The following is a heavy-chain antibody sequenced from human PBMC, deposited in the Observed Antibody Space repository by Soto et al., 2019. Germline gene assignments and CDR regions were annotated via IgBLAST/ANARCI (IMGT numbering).Heavy chain of an antibody. CDR1: GGSISSGGYS. D-gene: IGHD4-17*01. J-gene: IGHJ4*02. V-gene: IGHV4-30-2*01. CDR2: IYHSGST. CDR3: ARGGGDYAFDY. Sequence: SETLSLTCAVSGGSISSGGYSWSWIRQPPGKGLEWIGYIYHSGSTYYNPSLKSRVTISVDRSKNQFSLKLSSVTAADTAVYYCARGGGDYAFDYWGQGTLVTVSS.